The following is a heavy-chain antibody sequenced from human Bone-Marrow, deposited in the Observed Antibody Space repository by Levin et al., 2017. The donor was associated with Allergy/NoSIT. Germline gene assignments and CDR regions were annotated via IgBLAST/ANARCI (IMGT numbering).Heavy chain of an antibody. J-gene: IGHJ4*02. D-gene: IGHD3-22*01. V-gene: IGHV3-49*03. CDR2: IRSKAYGGTT. Sequence: GESLKISCTASGFTFGDYAMSWFRQAPGKGLEWVGFIRSKAYGGTTEYAASVKGRFTISRDDSKSIAYLQMNSLKTEDTAVYYCTRGLMIVVVITTLGDYFDYWGQGTLVTVSS. CDR1: GFTFGDYA. CDR3: TRGLMIVVVITTLGDYFDY.